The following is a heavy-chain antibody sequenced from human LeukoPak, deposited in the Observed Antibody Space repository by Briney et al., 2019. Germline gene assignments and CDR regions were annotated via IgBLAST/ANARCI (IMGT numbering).Heavy chain of an antibody. J-gene: IGHJ2*01. CDR1: GYTFIDYP. D-gene: IGHD3-22*01. CDR2: VDPGDGET. Sequence: VASVKISCKASGYTFIDYPMIWVHQAPGKGLEWVGLVDPGDGETIYAENFQGRVTITADKPAEIVYMQLSNLRSADTAVYYCACGDYFDRGLRWGRGTLVTVSS. CDR3: ACGDYFDRGLR. V-gene: IGHV1-69-2*01.